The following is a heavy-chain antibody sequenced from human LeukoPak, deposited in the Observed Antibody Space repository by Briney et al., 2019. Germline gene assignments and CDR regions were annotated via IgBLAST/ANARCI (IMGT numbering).Heavy chain of an antibody. CDR3: ARGELRYYDWLP. CDR2: IYYSGST. V-gene: IGHV4-39*01. CDR1: GGSISSSSYY. J-gene: IGHJ1*01. D-gene: IGHD3-9*01. Sequence: PSETLSLTCTVSGGSISSSSYYWGWIRQPPGKGLEWIGSIYYSGSTYYNPSLKSRVTISVDTSKNQFSLKLSSVTAADTAVYYCARGELRYYDWLPWGQGPWSPSPQ.